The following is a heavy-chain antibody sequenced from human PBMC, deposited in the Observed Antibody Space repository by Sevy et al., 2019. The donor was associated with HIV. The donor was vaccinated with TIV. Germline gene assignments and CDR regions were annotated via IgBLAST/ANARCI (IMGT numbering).Heavy chain of an antibody. CDR2: IYYSGST. V-gene: IGHV4-59*01. CDR1: GGSISSYY. J-gene: IGHJ4*02. D-gene: IGHD6-13*01. Sequence: SETMSLTCTVSGGSISSYYWSWIRQPPGKGLEWIGYIYYSGSTNYNPSLKSRVTISVDTSKSQFSLKLSSVTAADTAVYYCARERQLVLDYWGQGTLVTVSS. CDR3: ARERQLVLDY.